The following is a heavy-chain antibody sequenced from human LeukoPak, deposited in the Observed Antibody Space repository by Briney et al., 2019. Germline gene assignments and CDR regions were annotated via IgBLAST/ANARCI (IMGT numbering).Heavy chain of an antibody. CDR2: LSGSGGST. J-gene: IGHJ6*04. D-gene: IGHD2-15*01. Sequence: PGGSLRLSCVSSGFTFSIYAMTWVRQAPGKGLEWVSALSGSGGSTYYADSVKGRFTISRDNSKNTLYLQMNTLRAEDTAVYYCAKRPRPSTGGTCYIHGMDVWGKGTTVTVSS. CDR3: AKRPRPSTGGTCYIHGMDV. CDR1: GFTFSIYA. V-gene: IGHV3-23*01.